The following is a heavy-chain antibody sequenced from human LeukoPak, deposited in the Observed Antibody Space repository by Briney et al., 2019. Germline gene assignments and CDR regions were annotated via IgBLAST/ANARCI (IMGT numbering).Heavy chain of an antibody. CDR2: MNPNSGNT. Sequence: ASVKVSCKASGYTFTSYDINWVRQATGQGLEWMGWMNPNSGNTGYAQKFQGRVTMTRNTSISTAYMELSSLRSEDTAVYYCARLFMVRGVPDYWGQGTLVTVSS. D-gene: IGHD3-10*01. V-gene: IGHV1-8*01. CDR3: ARLFMVRGVPDY. CDR1: GYTFTSYD. J-gene: IGHJ4*02.